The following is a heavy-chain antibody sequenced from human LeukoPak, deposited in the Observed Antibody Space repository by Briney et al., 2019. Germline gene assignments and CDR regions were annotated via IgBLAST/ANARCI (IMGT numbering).Heavy chain of an antibody. CDR2: TSSSSSYI. V-gene: IGHV3-21*01. CDR1: GFTFSSYS. D-gene: IGHD3-9*01. Sequence: GGSLRLSCAASGFTFSSYSMNWVRQAPGKGLELVSSTSSSSSYIYYADSVKGRFTISRDNAKNSLYLQMNSLRAEDTAVYYCARARGLRYFTDYWGQGTLVTVSS. J-gene: IGHJ4*02. CDR3: ARARGLRYFTDY.